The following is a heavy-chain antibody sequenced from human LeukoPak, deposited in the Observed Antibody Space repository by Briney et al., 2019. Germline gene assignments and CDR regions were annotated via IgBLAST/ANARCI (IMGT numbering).Heavy chain of an antibody. CDR3: ARSYYYGSYGMDV. V-gene: IGHV4-34*01. CDR2: INHSGST. CDR1: GGSFSGYY. J-gene: IGHJ6*02. D-gene: IGHD3-10*01. Sequence: SETLSLTCAVYGGSFSGYYWSWIRQPPGKGLEWIGEINHSGSTNYNPSLKSRVTISVDTSKNQFSLKLSSVTAADTAVYYCARSYYYGSYGMDVWGQGTTVTVSS.